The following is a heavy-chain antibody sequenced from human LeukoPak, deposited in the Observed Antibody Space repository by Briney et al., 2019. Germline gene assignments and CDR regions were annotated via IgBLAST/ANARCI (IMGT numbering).Heavy chain of an antibody. CDR3: ARGGFGELPYYFDD. CDR2: INPNSGGT. J-gene: IGHJ4*02. Sequence: ASVKVSCKASGYTFTGYYMHWVRQAPGQGLEWMGWINPNSGGTNYAQKFQGRVTMTRDTSISTAYMERSRLRSEDTAVYYCARGGFGELPYYFDDWGQGTLVTVSS. CDR1: GYTFTGYY. V-gene: IGHV1-2*02. D-gene: IGHD3-10*01.